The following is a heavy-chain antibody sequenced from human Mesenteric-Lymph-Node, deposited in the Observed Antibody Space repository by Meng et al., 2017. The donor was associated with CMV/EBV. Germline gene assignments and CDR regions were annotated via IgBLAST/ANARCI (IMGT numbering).Heavy chain of an antibody. D-gene: IGHD5-12*01. CDR3: ARGSGSLSVDY. V-gene: IGHV4-59*03. CDR2: IYYSGGT. J-gene: IGHJ4*02. CDR1: GASISTSY. Sequence: SETLSLTCTVSGASISTSYWSWIRQPPGKGLEWIGFIYYSGGTDYNPSLKSRVTISLDASKNQFSLNVSSVTAADTAVYYCARGSGSLSVDYWGQGTLVTVSS.